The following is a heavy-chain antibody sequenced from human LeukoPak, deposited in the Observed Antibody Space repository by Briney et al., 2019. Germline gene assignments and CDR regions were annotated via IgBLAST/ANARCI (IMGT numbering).Heavy chain of an antibody. CDR1: GFTFSSYS. Sequence: GGSLRLSCAASGFTFSSYSMNWVRQAPGKGLDWVSSISSSSSYIYYADSVKGRFTISRDNAKNSLYLQMNSLRAEDTAVYYCARAPPKDIVVVPAARGYYYYMDVWGKGTTVTVSS. V-gene: IGHV3-21*01. CDR2: ISSSSSYI. CDR3: ARAPPKDIVVVPAARGYYYYMDV. J-gene: IGHJ6*03. D-gene: IGHD2-2*01.